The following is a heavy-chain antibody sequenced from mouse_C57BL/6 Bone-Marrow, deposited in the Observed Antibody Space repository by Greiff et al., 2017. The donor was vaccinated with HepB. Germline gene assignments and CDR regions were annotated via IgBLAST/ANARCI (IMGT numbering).Heavy chain of an antibody. CDR1: GFTFSDYY. D-gene: IGHD1-3*01. CDR3: ASGESSWFAY. CDR2: ISNGGGST. J-gene: IGHJ3*01. V-gene: IGHV5-12*01. Sequence: EVQVVVSGGGLVQPGGSLKLSCAASGFTFSDYYMYWVRQTPEKRLVWVAYISNGGGSTYYPDTVKGRFTISRYNAKNTLYLQMSRLKSEDTAMYYCASGESSWFAYWGQGTLVTVSA.